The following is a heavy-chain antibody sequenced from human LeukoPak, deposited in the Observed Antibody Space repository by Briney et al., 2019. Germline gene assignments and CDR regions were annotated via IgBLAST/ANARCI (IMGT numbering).Heavy chain of an antibody. CDR1: GFSFSDHE. CDR2: ITSGSSPI. Sequence: GGSLRLSCAASGFSFSDHEMNWVRQAPGKGLEWVSYITSGSSPIYYADSVKGRFTISRDNAKNSLYLQMNSLRDEDTAVYYCARRAYGDDSFDYWGQGTLVTVSS. J-gene: IGHJ4*02. CDR3: ARRAYGDDSFDY. D-gene: IGHD4-17*01. V-gene: IGHV3-48*02.